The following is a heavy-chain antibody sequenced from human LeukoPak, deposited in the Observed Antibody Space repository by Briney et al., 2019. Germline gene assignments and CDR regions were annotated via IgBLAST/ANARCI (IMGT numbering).Heavy chain of an antibody. D-gene: IGHD2-15*01. J-gene: IGHJ3*02. Sequence: SGTLSLTCTVSGGSISSGGYYWSWIRQPPGKGLEWIGEINHSGSTNYNPSLKSRVTISVDTSKNQFSLKLSSVTAADTAVYYCADAVVGAFDIWGQGTTVTVSS. CDR1: GGSISSGGYY. CDR2: INHSGST. V-gene: IGHV4-39*07. CDR3: ADAVVGAFDI.